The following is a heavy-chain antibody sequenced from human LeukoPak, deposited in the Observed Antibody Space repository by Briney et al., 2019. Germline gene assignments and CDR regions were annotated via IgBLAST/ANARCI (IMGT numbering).Heavy chain of an antibody. Sequence: PGGSLRLSCAASGFTFSSYWMSWVRQAPGKGLEWVANIKQDGSEKYYVDSVKGRFTISRDNAKNTLYLQMTSLTTEDTAVYYCARNHEYYFGMDVWGQGTTVTVSS. CDR2: IKQDGSEK. V-gene: IGHV3-7*01. J-gene: IGHJ6*02. CDR3: ARNHEYYFGMDV. CDR1: GFTFSSYW.